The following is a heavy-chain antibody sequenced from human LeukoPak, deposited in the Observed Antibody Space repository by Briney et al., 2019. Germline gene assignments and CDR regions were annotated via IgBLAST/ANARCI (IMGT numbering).Heavy chain of an antibody. CDR2: ISSSGTNT. V-gene: IGHV3-23*01. CDR1: GFTFSNYA. J-gene: IGHJ1*01. Sequence: GSLRLSCAASGFTFSNYAITWVRQAPGKGLEWVSTISSSGTNTYYADSVKGRFTISRDNSKNTLYLQMNSLRAEDTAVYYCAKDGHYDSSGFTLQYWGQGTLVTVSS. CDR3: AKDGHYDSSGFTLQY. D-gene: IGHD3-22*01.